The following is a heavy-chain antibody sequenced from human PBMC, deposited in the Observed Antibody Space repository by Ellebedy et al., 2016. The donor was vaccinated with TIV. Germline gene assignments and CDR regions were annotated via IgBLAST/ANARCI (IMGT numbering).Heavy chain of an antibody. V-gene: IGHV3-21*01. J-gene: IGHJ6*02. Sequence: GESLKISCAASGFTFNTYTMNWVRQAPGKGLEWVSSISSSSTYLYYGDSVKGRFTISRDNSGNTVYLQMNSLRGEDTAVYYFARDQRYNDFSSGYLDYYYGMDVWGQGTTVTVSS. CDR3: ARDQRYNDFSSGYLDYYYGMDV. CDR1: GFTFNTYT. D-gene: IGHD3-3*01. CDR2: ISSSSTYL.